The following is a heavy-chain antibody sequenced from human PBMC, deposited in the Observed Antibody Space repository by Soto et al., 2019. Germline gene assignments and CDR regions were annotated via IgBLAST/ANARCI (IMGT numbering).Heavy chain of an antibody. CDR2: INPSGGST. V-gene: IGHV1-46*01. D-gene: IGHD3-9*01. J-gene: IGHJ2*01. CDR3: ARDTMVGRVNYDTSDL. Sequence: ASVKVSCKASGYTFTSYYMHWVRQAPGQGLEWMGIINPSGGSTSYAQKFQGRVTITADESTSTAYMELSSLRSEDTAVYYCARDTMVGRVNYDTSDLWGRGTLVTVSS. CDR1: GYTFTSYY.